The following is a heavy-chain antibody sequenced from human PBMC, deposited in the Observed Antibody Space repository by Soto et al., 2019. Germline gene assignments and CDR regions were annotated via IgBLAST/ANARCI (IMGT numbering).Heavy chain of an antibody. CDR2: IYYSGST. V-gene: IGHV4-31*03. CDR3: ARDSPITMVGPVQNWFDP. CDR1: GGSISSGGYY. Sequence: QVQLQESGPGLVKPSETLSLTCTVSGGSISSGGYYWSWIRQHPGKGLEWIGYIYYSGSTYYNPSLKSRVNISVDTSKNQFSLKLSSVTAADTAIYYCARDSPITMVGPVQNWFDPWGQGTLVTVSS. J-gene: IGHJ5*02. D-gene: IGHD3-10*01.